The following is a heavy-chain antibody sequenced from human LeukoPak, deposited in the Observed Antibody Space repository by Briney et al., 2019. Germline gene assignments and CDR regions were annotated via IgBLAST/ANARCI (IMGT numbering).Heavy chain of an antibody. Sequence: GRSLRLSCAASGFTFSSHGMHWVRQAPGKGLEWAAGIWYDGSKEYYVDSVKGRFTISRDNSKNTLYLQMNSLRAEDTAVYYCARALSDSGGYQAYFDYWGQGTLVTVSS. CDR2: IWYDGSKE. V-gene: IGHV3-33*01. D-gene: IGHD3-22*01. CDR3: ARALSDSGGYQAYFDY. CDR1: GFTFSSHG. J-gene: IGHJ4*02.